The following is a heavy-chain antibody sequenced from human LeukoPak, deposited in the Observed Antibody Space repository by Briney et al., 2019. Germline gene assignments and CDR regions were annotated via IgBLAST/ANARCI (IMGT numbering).Heavy chain of an antibody. D-gene: IGHD3-22*01. V-gene: IGHV3-64*01. CDR1: GFTFSSYV. Sequence: GGSLRLSCAASGFTFSSYVMYWVRQAPGKGLEYVSSISSNGGSTYYANSVKGRFTISRDNAKNTLYLQMNSLRAEDTAVYYCARVGYDNNGLDYWGQGTLVSVSS. CDR2: ISSNGGST. CDR3: ARVGYDNNGLDY. J-gene: IGHJ4*02.